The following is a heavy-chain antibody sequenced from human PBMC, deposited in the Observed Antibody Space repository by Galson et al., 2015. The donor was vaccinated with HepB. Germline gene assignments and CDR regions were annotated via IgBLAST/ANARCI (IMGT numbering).Heavy chain of an antibody. J-gene: IGHJ4*02. CDR3: ARAQRGYYAPDY. Sequence: TLSLTCTVSGGSISSYYWSWIRQPPGKGLEWIGYIYYSGSTNYNPSLKSRVTISVDTSKNQFSLKLGSVTAADTAVYYCARAQRGYYAPDYWGQGTLVTVSS. V-gene: IGHV4-59*01. D-gene: IGHD2-2*01. CDR2: IYYSGST. CDR1: GGSISSYY.